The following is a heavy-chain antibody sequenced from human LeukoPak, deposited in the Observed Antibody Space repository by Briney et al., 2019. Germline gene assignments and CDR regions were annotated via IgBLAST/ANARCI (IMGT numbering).Heavy chain of an antibody. CDR2: IRYDGSNK. CDR1: GFIFSSYG. Sequence: QPGGSLRLSCAASGFIFSSYGMHWVRQAPGKGLEWVAFIRYDGSNKYYADSVKGRFTISRDNSKSTLYLQVNSLRAEDTAVYYCAKDRSGSYSQGLDYWGQGTLVTVSS. D-gene: IGHD1-26*01. V-gene: IGHV3-30*02. CDR3: AKDRSGSYSQGLDY. J-gene: IGHJ4*02.